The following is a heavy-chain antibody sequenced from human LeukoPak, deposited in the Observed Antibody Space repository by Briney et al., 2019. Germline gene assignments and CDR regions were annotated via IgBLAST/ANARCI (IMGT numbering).Heavy chain of an antibody. V-gene: IGHV3-23*01. CDR3: AKWGDYDILTGYYDSDY. Sequence: EGSLRLSCAASGFTFSNYAMSWVRQAPGKGLEWVSAIVGSGGSTYYADSVKGRFTISRDNPKNTLYLQMNSLRAEDTAVYYCAKWGDYDILTGYYDSDYWGQGTLVTVSS. J-gene: IGHJ4*02. CDR2: IVGSGGST. CDR1: GFTFSNYA. D-gene: IGHD3-9*01.